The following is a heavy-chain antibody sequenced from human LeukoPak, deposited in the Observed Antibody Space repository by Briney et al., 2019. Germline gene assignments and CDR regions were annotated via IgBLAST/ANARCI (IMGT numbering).Heavy chain of an antibody. CDR2: IRYDGSIK. J-gene: IGHJ4*02. CDR1: GFTFSSYG. CDR3: AKDLGPVALNGGDY. D-gene: IGHD6-19*01. Sequence: GGSLRLSCAASGFTFSSYGMHWVRQAPGRGLEWVAFIRYDGSIKYYADSVKGRFTISRDNSKNTLYLQMNSLRPDDTAVYYCAKDLGPVALNGGDYWGQGTLVTVSS. V-gene: IGHV3-30*02.